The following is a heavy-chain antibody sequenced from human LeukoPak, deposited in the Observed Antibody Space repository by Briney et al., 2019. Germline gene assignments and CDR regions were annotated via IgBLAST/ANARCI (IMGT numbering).Heavy chain of an antibody. D-gene: IGHD2-15*01. CDR1: GYTFSSYA. V-gene: IGHV1-18*01. Sequence: ASVKVSCKASGYTFSSYAITWVRQAPGQGLEWMGWISSYSGNTNYAQKFQGRVTMTTDTSTSTAYMELRGLRSDDTAVYYCARASGGGSLDYWGQGTLVTVSS. CDR3: ARASGGGSLDY. J-gene: IGHJ4*02. CDR2: ISSYSGNT.